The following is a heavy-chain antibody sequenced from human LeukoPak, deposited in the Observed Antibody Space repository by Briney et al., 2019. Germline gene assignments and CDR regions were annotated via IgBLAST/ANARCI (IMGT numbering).Heavy chain of an antibody. CDR2: ISGSGGST. J-gene: IGHJ4*02. D-gene: IGHD2-15*01. CDR3: AKDVVVAANGDEFDY. V-gene: IGHV3-23*01. CDR1: GFTFSTYA. Sequence: GGSLRLSCAASGFTFSTYAMTWVRQAPGKGLEWVSAISGSGGSTYYADSVKGRFTISRDNSKNTLYLQMNSLRAEDTAVYYCAKDVVVAANGDEFDYWGQGTLVTVSS.